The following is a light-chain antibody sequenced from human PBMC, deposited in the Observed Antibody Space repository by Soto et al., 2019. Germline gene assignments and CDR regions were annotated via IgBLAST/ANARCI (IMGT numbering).Light chain of an antibody. CDR1: SSDVGGYDS. CDR3: CSYTDTSGRV. J-gene: IGLJ3*02. CDR2: EVY. Sequence: QSALTQPASVSGSPGQSITISCIGTSSDVGGYDSVSWYQQHPGRAPKVILYEVYYRPSGVSDRFSGSKSGNTASLTISGVQPEDEADYFCCSYTDTSGRVFGGGTQLTVL. V-gene: IGLV2-14*01.